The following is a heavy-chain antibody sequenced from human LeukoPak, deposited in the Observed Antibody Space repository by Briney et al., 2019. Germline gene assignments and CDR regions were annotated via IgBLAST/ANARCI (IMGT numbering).Heavy chain of an antibody. CDR2: IRYDGSNK. V-gene: IGHV3-30*02. D-gene: IGHD1-20*01. CDR1: GFTFSSYG. J-gene: IGHJ5*02. Sequence: GGSLRLSCAASGFTFSSYGMHWVRQAPGKGLDWVAFIRYDGSNKYYADSVKGRFTISRDNSKNTLYLQMNSLRAEDTAAYYCAKSRWYNSYNWFDPWGQGTLVTVSS. CDR3: AKSRWYNSYNWFDP.